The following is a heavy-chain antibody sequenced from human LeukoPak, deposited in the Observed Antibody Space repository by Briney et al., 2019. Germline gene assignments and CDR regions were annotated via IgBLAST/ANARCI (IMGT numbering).Heavy chain of an antibody. CDR3: ARSVYQLLTNWFDP. V-gene: IGHV4-34*01. CDR1: GGSFSGYY. CDR2: INHSGST. J-gene: IGHJ5*02. D-gene: IGHD2-2*01. Sequence: SETLSLTCAVYGGSFSGYYWSWIRQPPGKGLEWIGEINHSGSTNYNPSLKSRVTISVDTSKNQFSLKLSSVTAADTAVYYCARSVYQLLTNWFDPWGQGTLVTVSS.